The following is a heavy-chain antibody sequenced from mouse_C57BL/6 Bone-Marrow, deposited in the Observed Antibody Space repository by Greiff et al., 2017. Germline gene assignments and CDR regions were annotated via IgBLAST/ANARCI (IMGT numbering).Heavy chain of an antibody. CDR1: GYTFTSYW. CDR2: IDPSDSYT. CDR3: ARRDWDGDY. J-gene: IGHJ2*01. Sequence: QVQLQQPGAELVMPGASVKLSCKASGYTFTSYWMHWVKQRPGQGLEWIGEIDPSDSYTNYNQKFKGKSTLTVDKSSSTAYMQLSSLTSEDSADYYCARRDWDGDYWGQGTTLTVSS. D-gene: IGHD4-1*01. V-gene: IGHV1-69*01.